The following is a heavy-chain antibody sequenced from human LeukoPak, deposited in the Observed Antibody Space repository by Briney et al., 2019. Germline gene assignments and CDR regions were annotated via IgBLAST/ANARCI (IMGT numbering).Heavy chain of an antibody. J-gene: IGHJ5*02. D-gene: IGHD3-22*01. Sequence: PSETLSLTCTVSGGSIGSGSYYWNWIRQPAGKGLEWIGRIYTSGSTNYNPSLKSRVTISVDTSKNQFSLKLSSVTAADTAVYYCARGRYYDSSGYYLEYWFDPWGQGTLVTVSS. CDR3: ARGRYYDSSGYYLEYWFDP. CDR1: GGSIGSGSYY. V-gene: IGHV4-61*02. CDR2: IYTSGST.